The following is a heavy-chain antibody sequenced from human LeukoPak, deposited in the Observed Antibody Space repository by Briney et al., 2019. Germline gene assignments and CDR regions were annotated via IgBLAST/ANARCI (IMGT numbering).Heavy chain of an antibody. J-gene: IGHJ4*02. Sequence: PETLSLTCTVSGGSISSSSYYWGWIRQPPGKGLEWIGSIYYSGSTYYNPSLKSRVTISVDTSKNHFSLKLSSVTAADTAVYYCARPVNCYGSFDYWGQGTLVTVSS. V-gene: IGHV4-39*02. D-gene: IGHD3-10*01. CDR1: GGSISSSSYY. CDR3: ARPVNCYGSFDY. CDR2: IYYSGST.